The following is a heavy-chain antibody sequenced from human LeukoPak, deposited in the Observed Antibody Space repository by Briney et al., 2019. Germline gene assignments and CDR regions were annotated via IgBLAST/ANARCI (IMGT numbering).Heavy chain of an antibody. CDR1: GFTVSSNY. CDR2: IYSGGST. J-gene: IGHJ4*02. D-gene: IGHD4-17*01. V-gene: IGHV3-66*01. Sequence: PGGSLRLSGAASGFTVSSNYMSWVRQAPGKGLEWVSVIYSGGSTYYADSVKGRFTISRDNSKNTLYLQMNSLRAEDTAVYYCASTFYGDSPPYWGQGTLVTVSS. CDR3: ASTFYGDSPPY.